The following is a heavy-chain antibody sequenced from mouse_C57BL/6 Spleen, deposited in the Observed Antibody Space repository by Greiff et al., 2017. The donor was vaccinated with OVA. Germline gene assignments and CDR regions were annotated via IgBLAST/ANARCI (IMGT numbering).Heavy chain of an antibody. CDR2: IYPGDGDT. V-gene: IGHV1-82*01. D-gene: IGHD2-10*02. J-gene: IGHJ2*01. CDR3: ARAVLDD. CDR1: GYAFSSSW. Sequence: VKLQESGPELVKPGASVKISCKASGYAFSSSWMNWVKQRPGKGLEWIGRIYPGDGDTNYNGKFKGKATLTADKSSSTAYMQLSSLTSADSAVYCCARAVLDDWGQGTTLTVSS.